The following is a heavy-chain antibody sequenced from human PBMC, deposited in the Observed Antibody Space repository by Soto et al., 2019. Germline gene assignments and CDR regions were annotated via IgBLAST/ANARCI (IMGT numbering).Heavy chain of an antibody. D-gene: IGHD6-6*01. CDR3: ARRGGSSSGYYYYAMDV. CDR2: IYSNGDT. J-gene: IGHJ6*02. CDR1: GDSMNSGGYY. V-gene: IGHV4-31*03. Sequence: SETLSLTCSVSGDSMNSGGYYWSWIRQHPGKGLEWIGYIYSNGDTYYNPSLKSRVTISVDTSKNQFSLNLTSVTAADTAVYYCARRGGSSSGYYYYAMDVWGQGTTVTVSS.